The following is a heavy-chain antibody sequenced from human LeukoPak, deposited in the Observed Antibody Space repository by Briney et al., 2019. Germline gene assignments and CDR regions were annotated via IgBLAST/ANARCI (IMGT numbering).Heavy chain of an antibody. CDR1: GGSISSSSYY. D-gene: IGHD5-12*01. CDR2: IYYSGST. CDR3: ARVGSGYFIY. J-gene: IGHJ4*02. Sequence: SETLSLTCTVSGGSISSSSYYWGWIRQPPGKGLEWIGSIYYSGSTYYNPSLKSRVTISVDTSKNQFSLKLSSVTAADTAVYYCARVGSGYFIYWGQGTLVTDSS. V-gene: IGHV4-39*07.